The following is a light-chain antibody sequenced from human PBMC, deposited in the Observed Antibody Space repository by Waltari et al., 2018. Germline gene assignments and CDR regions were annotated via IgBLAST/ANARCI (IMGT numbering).Light chain of an antibody. J-gene: IGKJ2*01. V-gene: IGKV3-15*01. CDR2: VAS. CDR3: QKYNNWPQVDT. CDR1: QNVDIN. Sequence: ETVMTQSPATMSLSPGERATLYCRDSQNVDINLDWYQQRPGQAPRLLIYVASTIATGIPAMFIGGGSGTEFTLNICILQSEDFAIYYCQKYNNWPQVDTFGQGTKLEI.